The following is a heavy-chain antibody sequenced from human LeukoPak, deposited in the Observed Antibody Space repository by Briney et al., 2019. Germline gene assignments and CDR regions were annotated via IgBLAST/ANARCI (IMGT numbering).Heavy chain of an antibody. CDR1: GYTFTGYY. CDR2: IIPIFGTA. J-gene: IGHJ6*03. CDR3: ARSDTMVRGVYYYYYMDV. D-gene: IGHD3-10*01. V-gene: IGHV1-69*13. Sequence: ASVKVSCKASGYTFTGYYMHWVRQAPGQGLEWMGGIIPIFGTANYAQKFQGRVTITADESTSTAYMELSSLRSEDTAGYYCARSDTMVRGVYYYYYMDVWGKGTTVTISS.